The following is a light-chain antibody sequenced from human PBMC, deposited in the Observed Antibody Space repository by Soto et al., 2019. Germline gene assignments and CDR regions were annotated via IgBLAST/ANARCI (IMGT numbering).Light chain of an antibody. CDR3: MQALQTPFT. CDR2: LGS. Sequence: DLVMTQSPLSLPVTPGEPASVSCTSSQSLLHSNGRNYLDWYLQKPGQSPQLLIYLGSNRASGVPDRFSGSGSGTDFTLKISRVEAEDVGVYYCMQALQTPFTFGPGTKVDI. CDR1: QSLLHSNGRNY. V-gene: IGKV2-28*01. J-gene: IGKJ3*01.